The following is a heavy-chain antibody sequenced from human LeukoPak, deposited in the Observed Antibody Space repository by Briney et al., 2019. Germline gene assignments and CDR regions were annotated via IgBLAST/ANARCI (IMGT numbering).Heavy chain of an antibody. CDR2: IYHRGST. CDR3: ARGIGGSGYMDV. D-gene: IGHD3-10*01. CDR1: GYSISSGYY. J-gene: IGHJ6*03. V-gene: IGHV4-38-2*02. Sequence: PSETLSLTCTVSGYSISSGYYWDWIRQPPGKGLEGIGSIYHRGSTYYNPSLKSRVTIAVDTSKNQFSLKLSSVTAADTAMYYCARGIGGSGYMDVWGKGTTVTVSS.